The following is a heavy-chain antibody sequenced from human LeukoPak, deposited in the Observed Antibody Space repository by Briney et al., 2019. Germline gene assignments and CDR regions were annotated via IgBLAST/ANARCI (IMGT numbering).Heavy chain of an antibody. Sequence: GRSLRLSCAASGFTFSSYAMHWVRQAPGKGLEWVAVISYDGSNKYYADSVKGRFTISRDNSKNTLYLQMNSLRAEDTAVYYCARDRGIYYDKDYWGQGTLVTVSS. CDR2: ISYDGSNK. V-gene: IGHV3-30-3*01. CDR3: ARDRGIYYDKDY. J-gene: IGHJ4*02. CDR1: GFTFSSYA. D-gene: IGHD3-9*01.